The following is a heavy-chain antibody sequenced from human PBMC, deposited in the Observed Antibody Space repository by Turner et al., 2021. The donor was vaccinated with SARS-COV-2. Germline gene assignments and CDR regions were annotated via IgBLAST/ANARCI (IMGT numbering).Heavy chain of an antibody. CDR2: IGTAGDT. CDR1: GFPFSSYD. V-gene: IGHV3-13*04. Sequence: EVQLVESGGGLVQPGGSLRLSCAASGFPFSSYDMHWVRQATGKGLEWVSAIGTAGDTYYPGSVKGRFTISRDNSKNTLDLQMNSLRAEDTAVYYCARDKGEGSSGWLIPSGSYYFDYWGQGTLVTVSS. J-gene: IGHJ4*02. CDR3: ARDKGEGSSGWLIPSGSYYFDY. D-gene: IGHD6-19*01.